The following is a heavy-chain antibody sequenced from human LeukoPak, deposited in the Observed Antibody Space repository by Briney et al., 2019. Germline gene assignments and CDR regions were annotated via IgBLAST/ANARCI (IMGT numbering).Heavy chain of an antibody. CDR1: GFTFSSHS. Sequence: QAGGSLRLSCAASGFTFSSHSMNWVRQAPGEGLEWVSYISSSSSTIYYADSVKGRFTISRDNAKNSLYLQMNSLRAEDTAVYYCARGAYYYEDWGQGTLVTVSS. V-gene: IGHV3-48*01. CDR3: ARGAYYYED. CDR2: ISSSSSTI. J-gene: IGHJ4*02. D-gene: IGHD3-22*01.